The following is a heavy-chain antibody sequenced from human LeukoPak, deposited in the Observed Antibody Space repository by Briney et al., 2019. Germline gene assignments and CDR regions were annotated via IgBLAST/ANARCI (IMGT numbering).Heavy chain of an antibody. J-gene: IGHJ4*02. CDR1: GFTFSGYW. CDR2: INGDGSIT. CDR3: AITYSGASGAFDY. Sequence: PGGSLRLSCAASGFTFSGYWPNWVRQAPGKGLVWVSRINGDGSITNYADSVKGRFTISRDNAKNTLYLQMNSLRAEDTAIYYCAITYSGASGAFDYWGQGTLVTVSS. D-gene: IGHD1-26*01. V-gene: IGHV3-74*01.